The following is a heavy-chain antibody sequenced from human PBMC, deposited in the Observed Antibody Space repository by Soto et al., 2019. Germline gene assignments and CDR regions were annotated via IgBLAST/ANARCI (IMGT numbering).Heavy chain of an antibody. Sequence: GGSLRLSCAASGFTFSSYSMNWVRQAPGKGLEWVSSISSSSSYIYYEDSVKGRFTISRDNAKNSLYLQMNSLTAEDTAVYYCPSEGGAARAFDYWGQGTLVTVFS. J-gene: IGHJ4*02. CDR2: ISSSSSYI. CDR1: GFTFSSYS. V-gene: IGHV3-21*04. D-gene: IGHD6-6*01. CDR3: PSEGGAARAFDY.